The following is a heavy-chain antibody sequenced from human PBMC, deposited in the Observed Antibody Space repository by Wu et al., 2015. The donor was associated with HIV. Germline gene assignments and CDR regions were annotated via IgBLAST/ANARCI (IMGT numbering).Heavy chain of an antibody. CDR2: INPSGGST. CDR3: ARGRLGELSSDAFDI. V-gene: IGHV1-46*01. Sequence: QVQLVQSGAEVKKPGASVKVSCKASGYTFTSYYMHWVRQAPGQGLEWMGIINPSGGSTSYAQKFQGRVTMTRDTSTSTVYMELSSLRSEDTAVYYCARGRLGELSSDAFDIWGQGDNGHRLF. J-gene: IGHJ3*02. CDR1: GYTFTSYY. D-gene: IGHD3-16*02.